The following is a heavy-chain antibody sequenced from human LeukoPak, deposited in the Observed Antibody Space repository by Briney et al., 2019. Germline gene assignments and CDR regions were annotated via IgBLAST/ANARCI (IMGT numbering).Heavy chain of an antibody. V-gene: IGHV3-30*18. D-gene: IGHD6-13*01. CDR3: AKTQGIAAAGCIDY. J-gene: IGHJ4*02. Sequence: GGSLRLSCAASGFTFSSYGMHWVRQAPGKGLEWVAVISYDGSNKYYADSVKGRFTISRDNSKNTLYLQMNSLRAEDTAVYYCAKTQGIAAAGCIDYWGQGTLVTVSS. CDR2: ISYDGSNK. CDR1: GFTFSSYG.